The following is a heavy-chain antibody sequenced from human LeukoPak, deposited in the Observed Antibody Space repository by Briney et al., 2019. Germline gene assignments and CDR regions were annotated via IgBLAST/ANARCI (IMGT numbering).Heavy chain of an antibody. D-gene: IGHD3-22*01. CDR3: AKGLSLHDYFVSSGYYTFDY. J-gene: IGHJ4*02. Sequence: GGSLRLSCAASGFTFSSYGMHWVRQAPGKGLEWVAVISYDGSNKYYADSVKGRFTISRDNSKNTLYLQMNSLRAEDTAVYYCAKGLSLHDYFVSSGYYTFDYWGQGTLVTVSS. CDR2: ISYDGSNK. CDR1: GFTFSSYG. V-gene: IGHV3-30*18.